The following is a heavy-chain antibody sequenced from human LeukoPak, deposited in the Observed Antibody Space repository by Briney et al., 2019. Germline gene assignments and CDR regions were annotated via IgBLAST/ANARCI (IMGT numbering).Heavy chain of an antibody. CDR3: AKDPRHYGSGSYYFDY. V-gene: IGHV3-30*02. D-gene: IGHD3-10*01. CDR1: GFTFSSYG. J-gene: IGHJ4*02. Sequence: PGGSLRLSCAASGFTFSSYGMHWVRQAPGKGLEGVAFIWYDGNDKYYADSVKGRFTISRDSSKNTLYLQMNSLRAEDTAVYYCAKDPRHYGSGSYYFDYWGQGTLVTVSS. CDR2: IWYDGNDK.